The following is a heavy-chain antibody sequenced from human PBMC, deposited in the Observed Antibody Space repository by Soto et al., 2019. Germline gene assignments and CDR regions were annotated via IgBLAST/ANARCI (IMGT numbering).Heavy chain of an antibody. CDR1: GGTFSSYT. CDR3: ARGRYGDYVNWYFDL. V-gene: IGHV1-69*02. Sequence: QVQLVQSGAEVKKPGSSVKVSCKASGGTFSSYTISWVRQAPGQGLEWMGRIIPILGIANYAQKFQGRVTITADKSTSTAYMELSSLRSEDTAVYYCARGRYGDYVNWYFDLWGRGTLVTVSS. D-gene: IGHD4-17*01. J-gene: IGHJ2*01. CDR2: IIPILGIA.